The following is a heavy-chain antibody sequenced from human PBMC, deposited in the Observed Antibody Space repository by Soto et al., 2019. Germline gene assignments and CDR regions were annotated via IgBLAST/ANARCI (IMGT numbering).Heavy chain of an antibody. D-gene: IGHD3-10*01. CDR2: IYTSGST. CDR3: ARDYGSGKKDPRWFDP. Sequence: PSETLSLTCTVSGGSISSYYWSWIRQPAGKGLEWIGRIYTSGSTNYNPSLKSRVTMSVDTSKNQFSLRLRSVTAADTAVYYCARDYGSGKKDPRWFDPWGQGTLVTVSS. CDR1: GGSISSYY. J-gene: IGHJ5*02. V-gene: IGHV4-4*07.